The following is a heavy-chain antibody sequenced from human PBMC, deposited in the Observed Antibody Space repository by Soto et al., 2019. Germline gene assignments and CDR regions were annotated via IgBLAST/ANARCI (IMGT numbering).Heavy chain of an antibody. Sequence: GGSLRLSCAASGFTFSSYWMHWVRQAPGKGLVWVSRINSDGSSTSYADSVKGRFTISRDNAKNTLYLQMNSLRAEDTAVYYCARAGSGVFDANYYMDVWGKGTTVTVSS. J-gene: IGHJ6*03. CDR3: ARAGSGVFDANYYMDV. V-gene: IGHV3-74*01. D-gene: IGHD2-8*01. CDR2: INSDGSST. CDR1: GFTFSSYW.